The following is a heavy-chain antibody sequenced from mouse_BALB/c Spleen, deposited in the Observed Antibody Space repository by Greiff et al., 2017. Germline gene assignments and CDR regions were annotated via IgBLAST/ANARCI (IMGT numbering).Heavy chain of an antibody. V-gene: IGHV1S56*01. D-gene: IGHD2-12*01. Sequence: VQLQQSGPELVKPGASVKMSCKASGYTFTSYYIHWVKQRPGQGLEWIGWIYPGDGSTKYNEKFKGKTTLTADKSSSTAYMLLSSLTSEDSAIYFCARRGAYYSYAMDYWGQGTSVTVSS. CDR2: IYPGDGST. CDR1: GYTFTSYY. J-gene: IGHJ4*01. CDR3: ARRGAYYSYAMDY.